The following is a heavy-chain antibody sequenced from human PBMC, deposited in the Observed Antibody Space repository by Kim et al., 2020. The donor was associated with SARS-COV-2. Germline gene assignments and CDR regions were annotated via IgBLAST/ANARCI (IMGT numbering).Heavy chain of an antibody. D-gene: IGHD4-17*01. CDR1: DDSLASIAYY. Sequence: SETLSLTCXXSDDSLASIAYYWGWIRQSPGKGLEWIGSIYSGGTSYYNPSLESRVTLSLDKSQRHFSLRLRSVAAADTAVYYCARRSIDGDYLPFDLWGQGTLVTVSS. CDR3: ARRSIDGDYLPFDL. J-gene: IGHJ4*02. V-gene: IGHV4-39*02. CDR2: IYSGGTS.